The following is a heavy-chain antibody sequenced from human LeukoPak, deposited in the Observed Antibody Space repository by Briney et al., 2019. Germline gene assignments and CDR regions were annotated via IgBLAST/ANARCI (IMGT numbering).Heavy chain of an antibody. D-gene: IGHD5-24*01. CDR1: TFTFRNYW. Sequence: GGSLRLSCAASTFTFRNYWMSWVRQAPGKGLEWVANIKQDGSKKSYVDSVKGRFTISRDNAKNSLYLQMNSLRAEDTAIYYCTRVGYIDEGIDYWGQGTLVTVSS. J-gene: IGHJ4*02. V-gene: IGHV3-7*04. CDR3: TRVGYIDEGIDY. CDR2: IKQDGSKK.